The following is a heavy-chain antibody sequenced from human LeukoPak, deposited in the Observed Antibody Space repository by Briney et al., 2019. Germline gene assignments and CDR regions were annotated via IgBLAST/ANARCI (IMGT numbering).Heavy chain of an antibody. CDR3: VRDYANFVQGN. Sequence: SETLSLTCTVSTDSISSGNYYWGWVRQSPGQGLEWIGSIVSGGSTYHNPSLKSRVTMSIDTSNNQFSLKLSFVTAAETAIYYCVRDYANFVQGNWGQGTLVTVSS. D-gene: IGHD1-7*01. V-gene: IGHV4-39*02. J-gene: IGHJ4*02. CDR1: TDSISSGNYY. CDR2: IVSGGST.